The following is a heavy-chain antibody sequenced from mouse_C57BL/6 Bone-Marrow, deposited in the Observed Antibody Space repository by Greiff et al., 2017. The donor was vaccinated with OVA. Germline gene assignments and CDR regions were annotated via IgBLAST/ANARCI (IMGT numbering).Heavy chain of an antibody. CDR2: INPNNGGT. D-gene: IGHD2-10*01. CDR3: ARKAYSNWYFDV. J-gene: IGHJ1*03. CDR1: GYTFTDYN. V-gene: IGHV1-18*01. Sequence: VHVKQSGPELVKPGASVKIPCKASGYTFTDYNMDWVKQTHGKSLEWIGDINPNNGGTIYNQKFKGKATLTVDKSSSTAYMELRSLTSEDTAVYYCARKAYSNWYFDVWGTGTTVTVSS.